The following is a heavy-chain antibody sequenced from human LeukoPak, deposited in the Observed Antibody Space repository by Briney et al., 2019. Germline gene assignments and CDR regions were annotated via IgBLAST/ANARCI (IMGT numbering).Heavy chain of an antibody. J-gene: IGHJ6*03. CDR2: INHSGST. Sequence: SETLSLTCAVYGGSFSGYYWSWIRQPPGKGLEWIGEINHSGSTNYNPSLKSRVTISVDTSKNQFSLKLSSVTAADTAVYYCAVGGLTTPRPTDYYYMDVWGKGTTVTVSS. CDR1: GGSFSGYY. D-gene: IGHD4/OR15-4a*01. CDR3: AVGGLTTPRPTDYYYMDV. V-gene: IGHV4-34*01.